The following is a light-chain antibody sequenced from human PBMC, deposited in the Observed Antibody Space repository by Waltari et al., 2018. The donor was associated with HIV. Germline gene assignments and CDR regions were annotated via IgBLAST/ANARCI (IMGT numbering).Light chain of an antibody. V-gene: IGLV7-46*01. CDR1: TGAVTSGHY. Sequence: QAVVTQEPSLTVSPGGTVTLTCGSSTGAVTSGHYPYWFQQKPGQAPRTLIYDTSNKHSWTPARFSGSLRGGKAALTLSGAQPEDEAEYYCLLSYSGARHVFGTGTKVTVL. CDR2: DTS. J-gene: IGLJ1*01. CDR3: LLSYSGARHV.